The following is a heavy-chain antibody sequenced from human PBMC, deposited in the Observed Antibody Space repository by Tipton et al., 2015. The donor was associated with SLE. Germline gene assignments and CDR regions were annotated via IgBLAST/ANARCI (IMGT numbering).Heavy chain of an antibody. J-gene: IGHJ3*02. D-gene: IGHD3-10*01. CDR2: VSWNNDSI. CDR3: AKDIYGSGPRNAFDI. V-gene: IGHV3-9*01. CDR1: GFFFDDYT. Sequence: SLRLSCAASGFFFDDYTMHWVRQAPGKGLEWVSGVSWNNDSIGYADSVKGRFTISRDNAKNSLYLQMNSLRPGDTAMYYCAKDIYGSGPRNAFDIWGQGTMVTVSS.